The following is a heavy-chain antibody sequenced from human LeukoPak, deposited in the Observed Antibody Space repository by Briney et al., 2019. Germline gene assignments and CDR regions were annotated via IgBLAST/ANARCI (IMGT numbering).Heavy chain of an antibody. CDR3: ARVVVVPAATLNDY. CDR2: INTNTGNP. Sequence: ASVKVSCKASGYTFTSYAMNWVRQAPGQGLEWMGWINTNTGNPTYAQGFTGRFDFSLDTSVSTAYLQISSLKAEDTAVYYCARVVVVPAATLNDYWGQGTLVTVSS. J-gene: IGHJ4*02. CDR1: GYTFTSYA. V-gene: IGHV7-4-1*02. D-gene: IGHD2-2*01.